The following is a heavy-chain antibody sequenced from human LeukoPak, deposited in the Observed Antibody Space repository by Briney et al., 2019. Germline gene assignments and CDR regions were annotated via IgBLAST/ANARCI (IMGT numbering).Heavy chain of an antibody. Sequence: GASVKVSCKASGYTFTSYGISWVRQAPGQGLEWMGWISAYNGNTNYAQKLQGRVTMTTDKSTSTAYMELSSLRSEDTAVYYCARDIGGPKDDYYDSSGYYGWFDPWGQGTLVTVSS. V-gene: IGHV1-18*01. CDR1: GYTFTSYG. D-gene: IGHD3-22*01. CDR2: ISAYNGNT. CDR3: ARDIGGPKDDYYDSSGYYGWFDP. J-gene: IGHJ5*02.